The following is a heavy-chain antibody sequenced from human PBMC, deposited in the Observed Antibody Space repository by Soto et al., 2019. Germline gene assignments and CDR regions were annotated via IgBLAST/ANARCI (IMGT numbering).Heavy chain of an antibody. V-gene: IGHV3-49*03. J-gene: IGHJ6*02. CDR3: ARYTYTSRYSYYGMDV. CDR2: VRSKAYGGTT. Sequence: GGSLRPSCTTFGFTFGDYAMSWFRQAPGKGLEWVGVVRSKAYGGTTDYAASVKGRFDISRDDSKSIAYLQMNSVTTEDSAVYFCARYTYTSRYSYYGMDVWGPGTTVTVSS. CDR1: GFTFGDYA. D-gene: IGHD6-13*01.